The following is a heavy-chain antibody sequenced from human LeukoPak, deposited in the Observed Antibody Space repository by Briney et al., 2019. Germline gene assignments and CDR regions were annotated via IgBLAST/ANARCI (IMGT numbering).Heavy chain of an antibody. V-gene: IGHV4-4*07. CDR2: IYTSGST. CDR1: GGSISSYY. CDR3: ARVPSSGDFWSGGYYFDY. Sequence: SETLSLTCTVSGGSISSYYWSWIRQPAGKGLEWIGRIYTSGSTNYNPSLKSRVTMSVDTSKNQFSLKLSSVTAADTAVYYCARVPSSGDFWSGGYYFDYWGQGTLVTVSS. D-gene: IGHD3-3*01. J-gene: IGHJ4*02.